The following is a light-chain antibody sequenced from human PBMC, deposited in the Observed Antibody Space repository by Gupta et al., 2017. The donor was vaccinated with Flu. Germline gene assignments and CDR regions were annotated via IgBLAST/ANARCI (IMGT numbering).Light chain of an antibody. J-gene: IGKJ1*01. V-gene: IGKV1-39*01. CDR1: HSIHTY. CDR3: QQTDKSPWT. CDR2: TAS. Sequence: IQMTQSPSSLSASLGDRLTITCRSSHSIHTYVTWYHQRPGKAPSLLMTTASRIISGVPSRLSGSGSGTEFHLIIDMLRYEDVATYRCQQTDKSPWTFGQGTKVEIK.